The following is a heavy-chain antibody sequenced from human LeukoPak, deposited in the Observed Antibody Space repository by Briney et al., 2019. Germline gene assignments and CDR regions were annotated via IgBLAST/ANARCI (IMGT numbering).Heavy chain of an antibody. CDR3: ARSSGWYHRGPDYYYYYMDV. D-gene: IGHD6-19*01. V-gene: IGHV3-23*01. CDR1: GFTFSSYG. Sequence: GGSLRLSCAASGFTFSSYGMRWVRQAPGKGLEWVSAISGSGGSTYYADSVKSRFTISRDNAKNSLYLQMNSLRAEDTAVYYCARSSGWYHRGPDYYYYYMDVWGKGTTVTVS. CDR2: ISGSGGST. J-gene: IGHJ6*03.